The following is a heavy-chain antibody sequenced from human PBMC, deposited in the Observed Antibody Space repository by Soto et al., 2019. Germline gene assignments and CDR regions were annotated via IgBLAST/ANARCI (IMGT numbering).Heavy chain of an antibody. V-gene: IGHV3-33*01. Sequence: GVSLRLSCAASGFTFSSYGMHWVRQAPGKGLEWVAVIWYDGSNKYYADSVKGRFTISRDNSKNTLYLQMNSLRAEDTAVYYCARDNGGSYYSYYYYGMDVWGQGTTVTVSS. CDR1: GFTFSSYG. J-gene: IGHJ6*02. CDR2: IWYDGSNK. CDR3: ARDNGGSYYSYYYYGMDV. D-gene: IGHD1-26*01.